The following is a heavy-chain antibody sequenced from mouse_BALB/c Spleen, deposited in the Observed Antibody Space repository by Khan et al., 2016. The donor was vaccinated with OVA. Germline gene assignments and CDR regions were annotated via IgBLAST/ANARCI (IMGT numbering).Heavy chain of an antibody. Sequence: EVELVESGGGLVQPGGSRKLSCTASGFTFGSFGMHWVRQAPEKGLEWVAYISSDSFTLNYADTVKGRFTISRDNPRNTLFLQMTSVRSEDTAMYYCARANWAWFAYWGQGTRVTVSA. CDR2: ISSDSFTL. CDR1: GFTFGSFG. D-gene: IGHD4-1*01. V-gene: IGHV5-17*02. J-gene: IGHJ3*01. CDR3: ARANWAWFAY.